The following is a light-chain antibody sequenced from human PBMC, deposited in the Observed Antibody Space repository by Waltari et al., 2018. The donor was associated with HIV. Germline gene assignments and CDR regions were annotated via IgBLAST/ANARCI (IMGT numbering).Light chain of an antibody. CDR1: SSNIGNNS. Sequence: QSVLTQPPPVSAAPGQKVAIPCSGSSSNIGNNSVSWYHQLSGTAPKLLIYETNKRPSGIPDRFSASKSGTSATLVITGLQTGDEADYYCGTWDSSLSSVVFGGGTKLAVL. CDR2: ETN. V-gene: IGLV1-51*02. CDR3: GTWDSSLSSVV. J-gene: IGLJ3*02.